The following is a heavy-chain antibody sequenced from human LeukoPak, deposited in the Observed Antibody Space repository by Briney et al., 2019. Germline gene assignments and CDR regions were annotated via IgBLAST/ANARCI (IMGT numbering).Heavy chain of an antibody. V-gene: IGHV3-74*01. D-gene: IGHD5-24*01. CDR1: GFTFSSYW. J-gene: IGHJ6*02. CDR2: INSDGSST. CDR3: ARDNDGYNSYYYYYYGMDV. Sequence: GGSLRLSCAASGFTFSSYWMHWVRQAPGKGLVWVSRINSDGSSTSYADSVKGRFTISRDNAKNTLYLQMNSLRAEDTAVYYCARDNDGYNSYYYYYYGMDVWGQGTTVTVSS.